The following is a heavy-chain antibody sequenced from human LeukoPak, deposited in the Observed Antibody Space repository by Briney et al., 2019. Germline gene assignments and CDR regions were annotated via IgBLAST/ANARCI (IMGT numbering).Heavy chain of an antibody. V-gene: IGHV3-7*03. D-gene: IGHD3-10*01. Sequence: GGSLRLSCVASGFNFSNYWMIWVRQAPGRGPEWVANTKQDGNEKYYVDSVKGRFTISRDNAKNSLYLQMNSLRAEDTAVYYCARTMVRGVIPYFDYWGQGTLVTVSS. CDR3: ARTMVRGVIPYFDY. J-gene: IGHJ4*02. CDR1: GFNFSNYW. CDR2: TKQDGNEK.